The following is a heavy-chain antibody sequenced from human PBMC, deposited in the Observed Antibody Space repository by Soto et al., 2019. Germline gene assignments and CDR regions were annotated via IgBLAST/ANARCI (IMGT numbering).Heavy chain of an antibody. CDR1: GFTFSRHA. D-gene: IGHD3-3*01. J-gene: IGHJ5*01. CDR2: ISRDGSYI. V-gene: IGHV3-30*04. CDR3: ARTRNGGVADSFDS. Sequence: GGSLRLSCAASGFTFSRHAIHWVRLTPGRGLEWVLAISRDGSYIYYTDSVKGRFTVSRDNSKNTVFVQMNRLIPDDTALYFCARTRNGGVADSFDSWGQGTRVTVSS.